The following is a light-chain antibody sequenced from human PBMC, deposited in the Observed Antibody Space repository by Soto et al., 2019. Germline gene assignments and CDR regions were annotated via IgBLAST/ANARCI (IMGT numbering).Light chain of an antibody. J-gene: IGKJ1*01. CDR2: DAS. CDR3: QQRSNWPRT. CDR1: QSVSSY. Sequence: EIVLTLYPDTLSLSPGERSTLSCRASQSVSSYLAWYQQKPGQAPRLLIYDASNRATGIPARFSGSGSGTDFTLTISSLEPEDFAVYYCQQRSNWPRTFGQGTKVDIK. V-gene: IGKV3-11*01.